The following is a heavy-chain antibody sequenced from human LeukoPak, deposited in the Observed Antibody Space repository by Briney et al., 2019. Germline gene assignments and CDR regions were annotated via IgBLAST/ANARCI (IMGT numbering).Heavy chain of an antibody. CDR2: ISGGGVTT. CDR1: GFTFSSYS. D-gene: IGHD6-19*01. CDR3: ARSVPGIRTFDY. V-gene: IGHV3-23*01. J-gene: IGHJ4*02. Sequence: GGSLRLSCSASGFTFSSYSTNWVRQAPGKGLEWVSIISGGGVTTYYADSVKGRFTISRDNSKNTVYLQMNSLRAEDTAVYYCARSVPGIRTFDYWGQGTLVTASS.